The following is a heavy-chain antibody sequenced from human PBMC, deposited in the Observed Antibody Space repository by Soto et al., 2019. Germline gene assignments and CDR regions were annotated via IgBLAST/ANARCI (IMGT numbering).Heavy chain of an antibody. D-gene: IGHD2-21*02. CDR2: IIPIFGTA. Sequence: SVKVSCKASGGTFSSYAISWVRQAPGQGLEWMGGIIPIFGTANYAQKFQGRVTITADKSTSTAYMELSSLRSEDTAVYYCAGDVGAYCGGDCYSSAFDIWGQGTMVTVSS. CDR3: AGDVGAYCGGDCYSSAFDI. V-gene: IGHV1-69*06. CDR1: GGTFSSYA. J-gene: IGHJ3*02.